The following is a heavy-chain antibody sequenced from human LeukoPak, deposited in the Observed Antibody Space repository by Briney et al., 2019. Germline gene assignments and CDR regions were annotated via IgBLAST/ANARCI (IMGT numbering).Heavy chain of an antibody. J-gene: IGHJ6*03. CDR2: INPNSGGT. V-gene: IGHV1-2*02. Sequence: ASVKVSCKASGYTFTGYYMHWVRQAPGQGLEWMGWINPNSGGTNYAQKFQGRVTMTRDTSISTAYMELSRLRSDDTAVYYCVRAFRIAAAGQKTYYYMDVWGKGTTVTVSS. D-gene: IGHD6-13*01. CDR1: GYTFTGYY. CDR3: VRAFRIAAAGQKTYYYMDV.